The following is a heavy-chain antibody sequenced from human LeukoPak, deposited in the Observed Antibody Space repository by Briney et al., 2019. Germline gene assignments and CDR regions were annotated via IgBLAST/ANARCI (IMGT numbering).Heavy chain of an antibody. V-gene: IGHV1-69*06. J-gene: IGHJ2*01. CDR1: GGTFSSYA. CDR3: ARVDYGGKSGWRSYWYFDL. Sequence: ASVKVSCKASGGTFSSYAISWVRQAPGQGLEWMGGIIPIFGTANYAQKFQGRVTITADKSTGTAYMELSSLRSEDTAVYYCARVDYGGKSGWRSYWYFDLWGRGTLVTVSS. CDR2: IIPIFGTA. D-gene: IGHD4-23*01.